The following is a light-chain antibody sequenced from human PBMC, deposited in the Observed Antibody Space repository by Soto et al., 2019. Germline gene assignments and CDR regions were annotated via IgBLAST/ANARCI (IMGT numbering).Light chain of an antibody. V-gene: IGKV1-27*01. CDR1: QGISNY. CDR3: QKYNSASWT. CDR2: AAS. Sequence: DIQMTQSPSSLSASVGDRVTITCRASQGISNYLAWYQQKPGKGPKLLIYAASTLQSGVPARFSGSGSGTDFTLTISSLQPEDVATYYCQKYNSASWTFGQGTQVEIK. J-gene: IGKJ1*01.